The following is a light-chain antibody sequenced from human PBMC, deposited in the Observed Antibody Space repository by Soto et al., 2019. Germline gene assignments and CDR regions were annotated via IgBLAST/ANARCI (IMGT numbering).Light chain of an antibody. CDR2: DVV. Sequence: QSVLTQPASVSGAPGQSITISYTGTSHDIGNGYDSVSWYQQHPAKAPKLIIYDVVNRPSGVSSRFSGSKSGNTASLTISGLQAEDEADYYCCAYTTNIAPYVFGTGTKVTVL. J-gene: IGLJ1*01. V-gene: IGLV2-14*03. CDR3: CAYTTNIAPYV. CDR1: SHDIGNGYDS.